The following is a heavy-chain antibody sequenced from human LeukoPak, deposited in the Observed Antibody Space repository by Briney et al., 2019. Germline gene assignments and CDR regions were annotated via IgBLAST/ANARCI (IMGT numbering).Heavy chain of an antibody. CDR3: ARKEEDRYNWNSLDAFDI. CDR2: IIPFFGTA. J-gene: IGHJ3*02. Sequence: SVKVSCKASGGTFSSYAISWVRQAPGQGLEWMGGIIPFFGTANYAQKFQGRVTITADESTSTAYMDLSSLRSEDTAVYYCARKEEDRYNWNSLDAFDIWGQGTMVTVSS. CDR1: GGTFSSYA. D-gene: IGHD1-7*01. V-gene: IGHV1-69*13.